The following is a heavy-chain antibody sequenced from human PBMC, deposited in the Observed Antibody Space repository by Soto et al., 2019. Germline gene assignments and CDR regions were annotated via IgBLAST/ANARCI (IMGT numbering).Heavy chain of an antibody. J-gene: IGHJ6*02. D-gene: IGHD6-6*01. CDR1: GYTFTSYG. V-gene: IGHV1-18*01. Sequence: AASVKVSCKASGYTFTSYGISWVRQAPGQGLEWMGWISAYNGNTNYAQKLQGRVTMTTDTSTSTAYMELRSLRSDDTAVYYCARDPLAARPGAYYYYGMDVWGQGTTVTVS. CDR3: ARDPLAARPGAYYYYGMDV. CDR2: ISAYNGNT.